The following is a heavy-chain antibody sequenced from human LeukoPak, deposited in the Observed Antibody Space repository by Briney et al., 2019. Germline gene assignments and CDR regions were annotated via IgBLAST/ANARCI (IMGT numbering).Heavy chain of an antibody. CDR2: IIPIFGTA. D-gene: IGHD2-15*01. CDR1: GSTFSSYA. Sequence: SVKVSRKASGSTFSSYAISWVRQAPGQGLEWMGGIIPIFGTANYAQKFQGRVTITADESTSTAYMELSSLRSEDTAVYYCARNREYCSGGSCYHWFDPWGQGTLVTVSS. J-gene: IGHJ5*02. V-gene: IGHV1-69*13. CDR3: ARNREYCSGGSCYHWFDP.